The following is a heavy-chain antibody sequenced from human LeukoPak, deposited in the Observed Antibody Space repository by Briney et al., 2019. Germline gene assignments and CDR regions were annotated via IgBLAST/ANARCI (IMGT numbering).Heavy chain of an antibody. D-gene: IGHD2-15*01. CDR3: ARGQLGFCSGGSCS. CDR1: GFTFSSYE. CDR2: ISSSGNTI. V-gene: IGHV3-48*03. J-gene: IGHJ4*02. Sequence: GGSLRLSCAASGFTFSSYEMNWVRQAPGKGLEWVSYISSSGNTIYYVDSVKGRFTISRDNAKNSLYLQMNSLRAEDTAVYHCARGQLGFCSGGSCSWGQGTLVTVSS.